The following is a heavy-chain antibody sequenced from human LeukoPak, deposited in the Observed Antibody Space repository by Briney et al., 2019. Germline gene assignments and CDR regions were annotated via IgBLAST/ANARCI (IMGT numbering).Heavy chain of an antibody. Sequence: SQTLSLTCTVSGGSIGSGSYYWSWIRQPAGKGLEWIGRIYTSGSTNYNPSLKSRVTMSADTSKNQFSLKLSSVTAADTAVYYCARDPPYSGSYYYYYYMDVWGKGTTVTVSS. V-gene: IGHV4-61*02. CDR1: GGSIGSGSYY. J-gene: IGHJ6*03. CDR3: ARDPPYSGSYYYYYYMDV. D-gene: IGHD1-26*01. CDR2: IYTSGST.